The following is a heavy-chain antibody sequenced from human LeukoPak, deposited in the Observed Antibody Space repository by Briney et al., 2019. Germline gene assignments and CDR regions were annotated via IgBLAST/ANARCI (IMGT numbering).Heavy chain of an antibody. CDR1: GFTFDDYA. J-gene: IGHJ4*02. D-gene: IGHD5-24*01. CDR3: ARGEGYNFWAY. CDR2: ISWNSGNI. Sequence: GGSLRLSCAASGFTFDDYAMHWVRQAPGKGLEWVSGISWNSGNIDYADSVKGRFTISRDNAKNSLYLQMNSLRAEDTAVYYCARGEGYNFWAYWGQGTLVTVSS. V-gene: IGHV3-9*01.